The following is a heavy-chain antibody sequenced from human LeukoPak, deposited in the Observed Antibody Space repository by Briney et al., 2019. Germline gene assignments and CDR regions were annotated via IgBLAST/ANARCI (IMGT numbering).Heavy chain of an antibody. Sequence: GGSPRLSCAASGFTFSSYWMSWVRQAPGKGLEWVANIKQDGSEKYYVDSVKGRFTISRDNAKNSLYLQMNSLRAEDTAVYYCAREGDSGSYENWFDPWGQGTLVTVSS. CDR3: AREGDSGSYENWFDP. J-gene: IGHJ5*02. CDR2: IKQDGSEK. D-gene: IGHD1-26*01. CDR1: GFTFSSYW. V-gene: IGHV3-7*01.